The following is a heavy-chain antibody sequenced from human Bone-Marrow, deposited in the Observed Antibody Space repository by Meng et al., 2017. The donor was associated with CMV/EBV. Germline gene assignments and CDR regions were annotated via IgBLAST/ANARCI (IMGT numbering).Heavy chain of an antibody. D-gene: IGHD3-22*01. CDR1: GYTFTNYY. Sequence: ASVKVSCKASGYTFTNYYMHWVRQAPGQGLEWMGWINPNNGGTNYAQKFQGRVTMTTDTSITTAYMDLSRLRSADTAVYYCARVPNYYDSGPYLGDYWGPGTLVTVSS. CDR2: INPNNGGT. CDR3: ARVPNYYDSGPYLGDY. V-gene: IGHV1-2*02. J-gene: IGHJ4*02.